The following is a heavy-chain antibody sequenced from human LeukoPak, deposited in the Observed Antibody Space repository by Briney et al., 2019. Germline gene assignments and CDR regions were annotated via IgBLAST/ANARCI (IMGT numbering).Heavy chain of an antibody. Sequence: ASVKVSCKASGYTFTSYSISWVRQAPGQGLEWMGWTSAYNGDTNYVQKFQGRVTMTTDTSTSTAYMELKSMRSDDTAVYYCAREEGAPIAAANIWGLGTKVTASS. CDR2: TSAYNGDT. CDR3: AREEGAPIAAANI. J-gene: IGHJ3*02. CDR1: GYTFTSYS. V-gene: IGHV1-18*01. D-gene: IGHD6-25*01.